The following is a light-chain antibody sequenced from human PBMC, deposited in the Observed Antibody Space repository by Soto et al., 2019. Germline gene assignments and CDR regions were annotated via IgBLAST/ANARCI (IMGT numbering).Light chain of an antibody. Sequence: QAVVTQPPSVSGAPGQRLTISCAGTSSNIGAGFDVHWYQQLPGTAPKLLIYANDDRPSGVPDRFSGSTSGTSASLAITGLQAEDAADYYWQSYDNSLLAYVFGGGTQLTVL. CDR1: SSNIGAGFD. V-gene: IGLV1-40*01. CDR3: QSYDNSLLAYV. CDR2: AND. J-gene: IGLJ2*01.